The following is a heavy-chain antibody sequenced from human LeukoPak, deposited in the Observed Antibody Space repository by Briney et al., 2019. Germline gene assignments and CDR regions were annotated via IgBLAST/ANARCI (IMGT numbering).Heavy chain of an antibody. CDR2: ISSSTSYI. D-gene: IGHD4-17*01. J-gene: IGHJ3*02. V-gene: IGHV3-21*01. CDR3: ARGADDYGDYENAFDI. Sequence: GGSLRLSCAASGFTLSSYRMKWVRQTPGKGLEWVSSISSSTSYIYYADSVKGRFTISRDNAKNSLYLQMNSLRVEDTAVYYCARGADDYGDYENAFDIWGQGTMVTVSS. CDR1: GFTLSSYR.